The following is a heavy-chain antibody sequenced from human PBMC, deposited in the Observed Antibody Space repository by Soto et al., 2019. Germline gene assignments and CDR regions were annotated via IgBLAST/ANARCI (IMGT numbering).Heavy chain of an antibody. Sequence: ASVKVSCKTSGYPFSDNYLHWVRQAPGQGLEWIGLISPKSGGSNCARKFQGRVTMIRDTAISTAYQERSRLPSDDMAVYYCARNRRPPPDAAMITGLDVWGQGTTVTVSS. CDR3: ARNRRPPPDAAMITGLDV. CDR2: ISPKSGGS. J-gene: IGHJ6*02. D-gene: IGHD3-16*01. V-gene: IGHV1-2*02. CDR1: GYPFSDNY.